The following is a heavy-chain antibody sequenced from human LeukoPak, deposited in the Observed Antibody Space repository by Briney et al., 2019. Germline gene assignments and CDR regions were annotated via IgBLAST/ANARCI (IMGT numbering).Heavy chain of an antibody. D-gene: IGHD2-8*01. V-gene: IGHV1-18*01. CDR2: ISAYNGNT. CDR1: GYTFTSYG. Sequence: GASVKVSCKASGYTFTSYGISWVRQAPGQGLEWMGWISAYNGNTNYAQKLQGRVTMTRDTSISTAYMELSRLRSDDTAVYYCASVRVGWESLIVAGNPTNVERDYWGQGTLVTVSS. J-gene: IGHJ4*02. CDR3: ASVRVGWESLIVAGNPTNVERDY.